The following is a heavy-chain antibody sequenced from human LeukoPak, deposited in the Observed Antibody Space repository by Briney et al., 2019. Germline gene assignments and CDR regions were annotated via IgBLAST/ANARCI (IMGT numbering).Heavy chain of an antibody. CDR1: GGSISSGTYY. Sequence: KPSETLSLTCTVSGGSISSGTYYWSWIRQPAGKGLEWIGRMYNSGSTNYNPSLKSRVIISVDTSNNQFPLRLSSVTAADTAVYYCARERTLVGGADIWGQGTKVTASS. V-gene: IGHV4-61*02. J-gene: IGHJ3*02. D-gene: IGHD2-21*01. CDR3: ARERTLVGGADI. CDR2: MYNSGST.